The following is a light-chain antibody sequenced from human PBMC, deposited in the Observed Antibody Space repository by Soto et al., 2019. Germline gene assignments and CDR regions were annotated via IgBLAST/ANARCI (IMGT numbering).Light chain of an antibody. J-gene: IGKJ4*01. Sequence: DIQVIQSPSSLSAPVGDRVTITCRASLRISKYLNWYQQKPGKAPKLLIYGASTLQSGVPSRFSGTGSGTDFTLIISSLQPEDFATYYCQQSHSTPLTFGGGTKLEI. CDR1: LRISKY. CDR3: QQSHSTPLT. CDR2: GAS. V-gene: IGKV1-39*01.